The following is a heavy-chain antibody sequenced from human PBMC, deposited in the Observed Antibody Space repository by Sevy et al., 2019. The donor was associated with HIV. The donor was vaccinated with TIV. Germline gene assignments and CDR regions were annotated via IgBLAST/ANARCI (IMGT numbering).Heavy chain of an antibody. CDR1: GFTFSSYA. Sequence: GGSLRLSCAASGFTFSSYAMSWVRQAPGKGLEWVSAISGSGGSTYYAYSVKGRFTISRDNSKNTLYLQMNSLRAEDTAVYYCAKSMVRGATVVYYYYGMDVWGQGTTVTVSS. CDR2: ISGSGGST. D-gene: IGHD3-10*01. CDR3: AKSMVRGATVVYYYYGMDV. V-gene: IGHV3-23*01. J-gene: IGHJ6*02.